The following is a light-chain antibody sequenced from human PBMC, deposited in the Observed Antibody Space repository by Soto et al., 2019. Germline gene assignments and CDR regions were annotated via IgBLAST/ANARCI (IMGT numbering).Light chain of an antibody. CDR3: CSYAGSYHVV. CDR1: SSDVGGYNY. J-gene: IGLJ2*01. V-gene: IGLV2-11*01. Sequence: QSAQTQPRSVSGSPGQSVTISCTGTSSDVGGYNYVSWYQQHPGKAPKLMIYDVSKRPSGVPDRFSGSKSGNTASLTISGLQAEDEADYYCCSYAGSYHVVFGGGTKLTVL. CDR2: DVS.